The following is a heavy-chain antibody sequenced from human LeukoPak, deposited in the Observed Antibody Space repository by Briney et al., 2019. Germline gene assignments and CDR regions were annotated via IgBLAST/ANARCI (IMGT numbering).Heavy chain of an antibody. D-gene: IGHD3-22*01. V-gene: IGHV4-4*09. CDR2: IYTSGST. J-gene: IGHJ3*02. Sequence: SGTLSLTCTVSGGSISSYYWSWIRQPPGKGLEWIGYIYTSGSTNYNPSPKGRVTISVDTSKNQFSLKLSSVTAEDTAVYYCARLRRLNYYDSSGYAFDIWGQGTMVTVSS. CDR3: ARLRRLNYYDSSGYAFDI. CDR1: GGSISSYY.